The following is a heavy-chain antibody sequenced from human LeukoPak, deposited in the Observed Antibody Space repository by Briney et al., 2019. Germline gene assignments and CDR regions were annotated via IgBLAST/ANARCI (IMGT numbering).Heavy chain of an antibody. D-gene: IGHD3-16*01. CDR1: RFIFTTYS. J-gene: IGHJ4*02. V-gene: IGHV3-21*01. CDR2: ISSGSTYI. CDR3: AGDQGGSGFDY. Sequence: GGSLRLSCTASRFIFTTYSMNWVRQAPGKGLEWVSSISSGSTYISYADSVKGRFTISRDNAKNSLYLQMNSLRAEDTAVYYCAGDQGGSGFDYWGQGTLVTVSS.